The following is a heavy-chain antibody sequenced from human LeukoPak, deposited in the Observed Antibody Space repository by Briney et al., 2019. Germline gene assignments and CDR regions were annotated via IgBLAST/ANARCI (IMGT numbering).Heavy chain of an antibody. Sequence: SETLSLTCTVSGGSISSSSYYWGWIRQPPGKGLEWIGSIYYSGSTYYNPSLKSRVTISVDTSKSQFSLKLSSVTAADTAVYYCARGVFLPAKDYYDSSGSPPNWGQGTLVTVSS. CDR2: IYYSGST. CDR1: GGSISSSSYY. V-gene: IGHV4-39*01. CDR3: ARGVFLPAKDYYDSSGSPPN. D-gene: IGHD3-22*01. J-gene: IGHJ4*02.